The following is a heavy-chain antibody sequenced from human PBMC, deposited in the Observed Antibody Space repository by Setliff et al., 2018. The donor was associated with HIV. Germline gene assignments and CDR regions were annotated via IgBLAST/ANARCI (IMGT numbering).Heavy chain of an antibody. D-gene: IGHD3-22*01. V-gene: IGHV4-38-2*01. CDR3: ARRSDNYYDNSGYYYGAYFDY. J-gene: IGHJ4*02. Sequence: PSETLSLTCAVSGYSISSGYYWGWIRQPPGKGLEWIGSIYHSGSTYYNPSLKSRVTISVDTPKNQFSLKLSSVTAADTAVYYCARRSDNYYDNSGYYYGAYFDYWGQGTLVTVSS. CDR1: GYSISSGYY. CDR2: IYHSGST.